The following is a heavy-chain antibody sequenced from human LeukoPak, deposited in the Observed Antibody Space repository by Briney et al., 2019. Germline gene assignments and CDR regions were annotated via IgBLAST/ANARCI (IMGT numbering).Heavy chain of an antibody. V-gene: IGHV1-69*13. CDR2: IIPIFGTA. J-gene: IGHJ6*03. CDR3: ARAGHYYYYMDV. Sequence: ASVKVSCKASGGTFSSYAISWVRQAPGQGLEWMGGIIPIFGTANYAQKFQGRVTITADESTSTAYMELRSLRSDDTAVYYCARAGHYYYYMDVWGKGTTVTVSS. CDR1: GGTFSSYA.